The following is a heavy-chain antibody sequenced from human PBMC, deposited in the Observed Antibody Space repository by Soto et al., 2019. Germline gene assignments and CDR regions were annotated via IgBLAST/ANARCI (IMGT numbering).Heavy chain of an antibody. CDR1: GGSISSSSYY. J-gene: IGHJ4*02. V-gene: IGHV4-39*01. CDR2: IYYSGST. CDR3: ARHGQVPAAMTQLIDY. D-gene: IGHD2-2*01. Sequence: SETLSLTCTVSGGSISSSSYYWGWIRQPPGKGLEWIGSIYYSGSTYYNPSLKSRVTISVDTSKNQFSLKLSSVTAADTAVYYCARHGQVPAAMTQLIDYWGQGTLVTVSS.